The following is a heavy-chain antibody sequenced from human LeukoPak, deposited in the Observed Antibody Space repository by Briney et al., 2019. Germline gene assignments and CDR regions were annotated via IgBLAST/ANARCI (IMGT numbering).Heavy chain of an antibody. V-gene: IGHV3-30*18. CDR2: ISYDGSNK. CDR1: GFTFSAYG. Sequence: GGSLRLSCAASGFTFSAYGIHWVRQAPGKGLEWVAVISYDGSNKYYVDSVKGRFTISRDNSKNTPYLQMNSLRAEDTAVYYCAKAGYSSSWYGGGFDYWGQGTLVTVSS. CDR3: AKAGYSSSWYGGGFDY. J-gene: IGHJ4*02. D-gene: IGHD6-13*01.